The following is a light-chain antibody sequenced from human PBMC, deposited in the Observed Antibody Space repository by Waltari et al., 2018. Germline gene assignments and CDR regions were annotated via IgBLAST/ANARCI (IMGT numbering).Light chain of an antibody. V-gene: IGKV2-28*01. J-gene: IGKJ1*01. CDR2: LGS. CDR1: QSLLHSNGYSF. CDR3: MQALEIPWT. Sequence: DIVLTQSPLSLPVTPGESASISCRSHQSLLHSNGYSFLDWYLQRPGQSPQLLIYLGSNRASGVPAKFSGSGSGTDFTLKITTLEAEDVGVYYCMQALEIPWTFGQGTNVDIK.